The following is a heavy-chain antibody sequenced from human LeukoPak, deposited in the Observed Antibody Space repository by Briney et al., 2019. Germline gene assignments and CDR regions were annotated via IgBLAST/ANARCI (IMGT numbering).Heavy chain of an antibody. D-gene: IGHD3-10*01. CDR3: AKEDFGGSYFDY. V-gene: IGHV3-30*18. CDR1: GFTFSSYG. Sequence: GGSLRLSCAPSGFTFSSYGMHWVRQAPGKGLEWVAAISSDGTNKLYADSVEGRFTISRDHSKNTLCLQMNSLRPEDTSMYYCAKEDFGGSYFDYWGQGTLVTVSS. J-gene: IGHJ4*02. CDR2: ISSDGTNK.